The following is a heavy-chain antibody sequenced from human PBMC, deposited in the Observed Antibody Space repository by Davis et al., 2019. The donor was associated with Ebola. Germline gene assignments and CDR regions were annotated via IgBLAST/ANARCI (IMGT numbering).Heavy chain of an antibody. CDR3: ARDPKGYYYGMDV. CDR1: GFTFSTYA. V-gene: IGHV3-23*01. J-gene: IGHJ6*02. Sequence: GESLKISCAASGFTFSTYAMTWVRQAPGKGLEWVSAISGSGGTTYYADSVKGRFTISRGNSKNSLYLQMNSLRAEDTAVYYCARDPKGYYYGMDVWGQGTTVTVSS. CDR2: ISGSGGTT.